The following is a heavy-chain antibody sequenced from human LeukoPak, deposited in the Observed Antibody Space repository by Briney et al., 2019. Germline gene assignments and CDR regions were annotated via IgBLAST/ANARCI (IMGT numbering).Heavy chain of an antibody. J-gene: IGHJ6*02. V-gene: IGHV1-69*13. CDR1: GGTFSSYA. CDR2: IIPIFGTA. D-gene: IGHD5-24*01. CDR3: ARGVEMAGYYYYYGMDV. Sequence: GASVKVSCKVSGGTFSSYAISWVRQAPGQGLEWMGGIIPIFGTANYAQKFQGRVTITADESTSTAYMELSSLRSEDTAVYYCARGVEMAGYYYYYGMDVWGQGTTVTVSS.